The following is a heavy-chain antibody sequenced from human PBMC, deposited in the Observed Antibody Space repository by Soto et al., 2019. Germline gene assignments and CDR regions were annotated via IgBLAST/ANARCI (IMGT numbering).Heavy chain of an antibody. J-gene: IGHJ4*02. CDR1: GGSISSYY. V-gene: IGHV4-59*01. Sequence: SETLSLTCTVSGGSISSYYWSWIRQPPGKGLEWIGYIYYSGSTNYNPSLKSRATISVDTSNNLFSLKLSLVTAADTAVYYCARVRPNNGYYFDYWGQGTLVTVSS. D-gene: IGHD2-8*01. CDR2: IYYSGST. CDR3: ARVRPNNGYYFDY.